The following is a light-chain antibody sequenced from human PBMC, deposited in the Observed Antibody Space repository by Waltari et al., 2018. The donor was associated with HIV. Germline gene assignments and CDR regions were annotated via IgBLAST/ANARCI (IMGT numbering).Light chain of an antibody. Sequence: QSVLTQPPSVSGAPGQRVTIPCTGSRPNIGAGYDVHWFQQLPGTAPKLLIYADDNRPSGVPDRFSGSKSGTSASLAITGLQAEDEADYYCQSYDSSLSGSFVFGTGNKVTVL. CDR2: ADD. V-gene: IGLV1-40*01. CDR1: RPNIGAGYD. J-gene: IGLJ1*01. CDR3: QSYDSSLSGSFV.